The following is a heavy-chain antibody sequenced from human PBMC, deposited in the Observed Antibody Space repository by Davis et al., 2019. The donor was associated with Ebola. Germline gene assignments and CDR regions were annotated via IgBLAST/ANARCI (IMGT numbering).Heavy chain of an antibody. D-gene: IGHD1-26*01. J-gene: IGHJ4*02. V-gene: IGHV3-21*01. CDR1: GFTFSAYS. CDR2: ISSSSTYI. Sequence: PGGSLRLSCAASGFTFSAYSMHWVRQAPGKGLEWVSSISSSSTYIYYEDSLKGRFTVSRDNAKNTLYLQMNNLRVEDTAVYYCATLPGYYWGQGTLVTVSS. CDR3: ATLPGYY.